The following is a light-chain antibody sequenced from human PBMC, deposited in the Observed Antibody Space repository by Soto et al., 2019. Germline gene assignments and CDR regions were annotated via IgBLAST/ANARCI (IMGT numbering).Light chain of an antibody. CDR1: QSVSSY. CDR3: QQYGSSRFT. Sequence: EIVLTQSPATLSLSPGERATLSCRASQSVSSYLAWYQQKPGQAPRLLIYDASNRATGIPDRFSGSGSGTDFTLTISRLEPEDFAVYYCQQYGSSRFTFGPGTKVDIK. J-gene: IGKJ3*01. V-gene: IGKV3-20*01. CDR2: DAS.